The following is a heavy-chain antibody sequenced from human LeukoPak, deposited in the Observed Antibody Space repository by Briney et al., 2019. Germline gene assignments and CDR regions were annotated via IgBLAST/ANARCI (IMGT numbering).Heavy chain of an antibody. V-gene: IGHV4-59*08. CDR2: ISYIGST. D-gene: IGHD5-12*01. CDR3: ARHDIVGRAFDI. CDR1: GGSISSYY. J-gene: IGHJ3*02. Sequence: SETLSLTCTVSGGSISSYYWSWIRQPPGKGLEWIAYISYIGSTDYNPSLESRVTISVDTSKNHFSLKLSSVTAADTAVYYCARHDIVGRAFDIWGQGIMVTVSS.